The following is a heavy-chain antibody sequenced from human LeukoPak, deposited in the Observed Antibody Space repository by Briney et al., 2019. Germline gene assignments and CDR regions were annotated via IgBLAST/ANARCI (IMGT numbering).Heavy chain of an antibody. Sequence: SETLSLTCTGSGGSISIGSYYWSWIRQPGGKGLEWIGRIYTSGSTNYNPSLKSRVTISVDTTKNQFSLKLSSVTAADTAVYYCARDMSHMRWFDPWGQGTLVTVSS. D-gene: IGHD3-16*01. V-gene: IGHV4-61*02. CDR3: ARDMSHMRWFDP. CDR1: GGSISIGSYY. J-gene: IGHJ5*02. CDR2: IYTSGST.